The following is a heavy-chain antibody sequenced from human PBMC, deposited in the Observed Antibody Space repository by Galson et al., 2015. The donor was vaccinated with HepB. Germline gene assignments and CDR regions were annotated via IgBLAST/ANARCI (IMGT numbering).Heavy chain of an antibody. J-gene: IGHJ3*02. CDR2: IWYDGSNK. D-gene: IGHD2-2*02. CDR1: GFTFSSYG. CDR3: ARGLAAIAAFDI. V-gene: IGHV3-33*01. Sequence: SLRLSCAASGFTFSSYGMHWVRQAPGKGLEWVAVIWYDGSNKYYADSVKGRFTISRDNSKNTLYLQMNSLRAEDTAVYYCARGLAAIAAFDIWGQGTMVTVSS.